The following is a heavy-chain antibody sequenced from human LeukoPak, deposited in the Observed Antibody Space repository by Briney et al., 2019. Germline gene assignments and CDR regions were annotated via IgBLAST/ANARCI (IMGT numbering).Heavy chain of an antibody. V-gene: IGHV1-2*02. J-gene: IGHJ5*02. D-gene: IGHD3-10*01. CDR1: GYTFTGYY. CDR3: ATTFTGNYYGSGNP. CDR2: INPNSGGT. Sequence: ASVKVSCKASGYTFTGYYMHWVRQAPGQGLEWMGWINPNSGGTNYAQKFQGRVTITRDTSISTAYMELSRLRSDDTAVYYCATTFTGNYYGSGNPWGQGTLVTVSS.